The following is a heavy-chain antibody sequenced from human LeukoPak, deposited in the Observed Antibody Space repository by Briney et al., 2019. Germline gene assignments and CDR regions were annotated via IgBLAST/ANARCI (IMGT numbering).Heavy chain of an antibody. CDR3: AKSRATDFDY. D-gene: IGHD1-26*01. V-gene: IGHV3-43*02. Sequence: GGPLRLSCAASGFTFDDYAMHWVRQAPGKGLEWVSLISGDSTYYADSVKGRFTISRDNSKNSLYLQMNSLRTEDTALYYCAKSRATDFDYWGQGTLVTVSS. CDR1: GFTFDDYA. J-gene: IGHJ4*02. CDR2: ISGDST.